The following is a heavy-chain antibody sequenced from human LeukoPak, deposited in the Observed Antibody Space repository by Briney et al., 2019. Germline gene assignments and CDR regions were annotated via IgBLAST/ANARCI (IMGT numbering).Heavy chain of an antibody. V-gene: IGHV1-69*02. CDR2: IIPILGIA. CDR1: GGTFSSYT. CDR3: ARVVPAAPDAYYYYYGDV. J-gene: IGHJ6*03. Sequence: SVKVSCKASGGTFSSYTISWVRQAPGQGLEWMGRIIPILGIANYAQKFQGRVTITADKSTSTAYMELSSLRSEDTAVYYCARVVPAAPDAYYYYYGDVWGKGTTVTVSS. D-gene: IGHD2-2*01.